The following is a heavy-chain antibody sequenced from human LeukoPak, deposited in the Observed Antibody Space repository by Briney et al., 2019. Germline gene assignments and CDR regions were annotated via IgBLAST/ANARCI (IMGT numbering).Heavy chain of an antibody. CDR1: GFTFSSYT. CDR3: AKHYYDSSGRPYYFDN. J-gene: IGHJ4*02. V-gene: IGHV3-23*01. CDR2: ISGNGGDT. D-gene: IGHD3-22*01. Sequence: GGSLRLSCAASGFTFSSYTMSWVRQAPGKGLEWVSGISGNGGDTYYADSVKGRFTISRDNSKNTLYLQMNSLRAEDTAVYHCAKHYYDSSGRPYYFDNWGQGTLVTVSS.